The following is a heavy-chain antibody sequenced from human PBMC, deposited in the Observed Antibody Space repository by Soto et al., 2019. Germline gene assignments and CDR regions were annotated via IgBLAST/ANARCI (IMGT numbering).Heavy chain of an antibody. CDR2: IYYSGST. CDR1: GGSISGSSYY. Sequence: PSETLSLTCTVSGGSISGSSYYWGWIRQPPGKGLEWIGSIYYSGSTYYNPSLKSRVTISVDTSKNQFSLKLSSVTAADTAVYYCARGEIAALLSNWFDPWGQGTLVTVSS. D-gene: IGHD6-13*01. V-gene: IGHV4-39*01. J-gene: IGHJ5*02. CDR3: ARGEIAALLSNWFDP.